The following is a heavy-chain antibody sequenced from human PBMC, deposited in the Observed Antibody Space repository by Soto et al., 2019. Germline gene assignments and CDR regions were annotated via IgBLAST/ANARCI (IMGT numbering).Heavy chain of an antibody. Sequence: ASGKVSCKASGYTFTNYGLGWVRQAPGQGLEWMGWITPYNGNTNYAQNFQGRVTMTTDTSTSTAYMDLRSLRSDDTAVYYCARDGAPGGLMDVWGRGTTVTVSS. CDR2: ITPYNGNT. D-gene: IGHD1-26*01. CDR1: GYTFTNYG. V-gene: IGHV1-18*01. J-gene: IGHJ6*02. CDR3: ARDGAPGGLMDV.